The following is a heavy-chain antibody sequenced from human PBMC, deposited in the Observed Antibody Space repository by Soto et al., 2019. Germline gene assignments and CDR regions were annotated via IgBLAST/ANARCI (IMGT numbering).Heavy chain of an antibody. CDR3: ARTDAYNSSFFDS. CDR1: GDSVNSAY. Sequence: QVQLQEMGPGLVKPSQTLTITCTVSGDSVNSAYWSWIRQLPGKGLEWMGNIYHTGRTFYNPSLKSRLAISIDPSKPLFSLKLRSVTASDTAVYYCARTDAYNSSFFDSWGQGTVVTVSS. V-gene: IGHV4-31*03. J-gene: IGHJ4*02. CDR2: IYHTGRT. D-gene: IGHD6-6*01.